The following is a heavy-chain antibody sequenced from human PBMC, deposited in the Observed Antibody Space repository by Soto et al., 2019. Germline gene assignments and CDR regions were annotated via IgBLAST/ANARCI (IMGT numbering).Heavy chain of an antibody. J-gene: IGHJ6*02. CDR2: ISSSSSDI. CDR3: ASEGVQHGSGPSYYDGMDV. D-gene: IGHD3-10*01. Sequence: EVQLVESGGGLVKPGGSLRLSCAASGFTFSSYSMNWVRQAPGKGLEWVSSISSSSSDIYYADSVKGRFTISRHNAQNSMYLQMTSLRAEDTAVDYWASEGVQHGSGPSYYDGMDVWGHGTTVTVSS. CDR1: GFTFSSYS. V-gene: IGHV3-21*01.